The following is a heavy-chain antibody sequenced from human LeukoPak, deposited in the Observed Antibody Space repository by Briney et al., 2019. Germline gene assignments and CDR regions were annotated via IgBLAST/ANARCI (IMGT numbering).Heavy chain of an antibody. V-gene: IGHV1-2*02. J-gene: IGHJ4*02. CDR2: INPNSGGT. Sequence: ASVKVSCKTSGYTFTGYFIHWVRQAPGQGLEWMGWINPNSGGTNYAQKFQGRVTMTRDTSISTAYIELSRLSSDDSAVYYCARSDSSGWHDYWGQGTLVTVSS. D-gene: IGHD6-19*01. CDR3: ARSDSSGWHDY. CDR1: GYTFTGYF.